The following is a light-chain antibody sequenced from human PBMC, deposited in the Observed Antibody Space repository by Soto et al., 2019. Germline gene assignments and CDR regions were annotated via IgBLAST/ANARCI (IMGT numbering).Light chain of an antibody. V-gene: IGKV3-11*01. CDR2: DAS. J-gene: IGKJ4*01. CDR1: QSLSSY. Sequence: EIVLTQSPATLSLSPGERVTLSCRASQSLSSYLAWFKQKPGQAPRLLIYDASNRATGIPARFSGSGSGTDFTLTISSLEPEDFAVYYCQQGSNWPLTFGGGTKVEIK. CDR3: QQGSNWPLT.